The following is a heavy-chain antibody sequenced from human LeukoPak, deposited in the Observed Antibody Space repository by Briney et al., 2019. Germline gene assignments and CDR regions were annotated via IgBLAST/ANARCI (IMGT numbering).Heavy chain of an antibody. Sequence: GGTLRLSCAASGFTFSSYGMSWVRQAPGKGLEWVSAISGSGGSTYYADSVKGRFTISRDNAKNSLYPQMNSLRAEDTAVYYCAELGITMIGGVWGKGTTVTISS. CDR1: GFTFSSYG. CDR3: AELGITMIGGV. V-gene: IGHV3-23*01. J-gene: IGHJ6*04. D-gene: IGHD3-10*02. CDR2: ISGSGGST.